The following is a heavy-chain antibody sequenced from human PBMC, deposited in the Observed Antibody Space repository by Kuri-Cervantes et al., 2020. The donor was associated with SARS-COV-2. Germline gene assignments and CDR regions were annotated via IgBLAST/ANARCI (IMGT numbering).Heavy chain of an antibody. CDR3: ARPIVAAGFDY. Sequence: GSLRLSGTVSGGSISSSVYYWGWILQPPGKGLEWFGSIYYSGTTYYNPSLKSRVTISVDTSKNQFSLNLSSVTAADTAVYYCARPIVAAGFDYWGQGTLVTVSS. CDR2: IYYSGTT. J-gene: IGHJ4*02. CDR1: GGSISSSVYY. D-gene: IGHD6-13*01. V-gene: IGHV4-39*01.